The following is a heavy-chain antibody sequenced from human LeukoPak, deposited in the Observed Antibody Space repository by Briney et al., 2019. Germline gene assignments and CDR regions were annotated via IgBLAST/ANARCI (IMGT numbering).Heavy chain of an antibody. D-gene: IGHD5-18*01. CDR1: GYTFTGYY. CDR3: ARISDTAMGLGDY. J-gene: IGHJ4*02. Sequence: GASVKVSCKASGYTFTGYYMHWVQQAPGQGLEWMGWINPNSGGTNYAQKFQGRVTMTRDTSISTAYMELSRLRSDDTAVYYCARISDTAMGLGDYWGQGTLVTVSS. V-gene: IGHV1-2*03. CDR2: INPNSGGT.